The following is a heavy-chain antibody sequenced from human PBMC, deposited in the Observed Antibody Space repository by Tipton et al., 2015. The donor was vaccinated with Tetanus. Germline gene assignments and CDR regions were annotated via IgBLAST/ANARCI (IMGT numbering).Heavy chain of an antibody. CDR2: ISAYNGNT. Sequence: QLVQSGAEVKKPGASVKVSCKASGYTFTSYGISWVRQAPGQGLEWMGWISAYNGNTNYAQKLQVRVTMTADASTSTAYMELRSLRSDVTAVYYCARTTAGGGVYFFDYWGQGVLVTVSS. V-gene: IGHV1-18*01. CDR1: GYTFTSYG. J-gene: IGHJ4*02. D-gene: IGHD6-13*01. CDR3: ARTTAGGGVYFFDY.